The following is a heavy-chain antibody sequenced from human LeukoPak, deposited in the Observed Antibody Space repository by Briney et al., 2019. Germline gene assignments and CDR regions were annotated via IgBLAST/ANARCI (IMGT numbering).Heavy chain of an antibody. V-gene: IGHV3-48*02. J-gene: IGHJ4*02. CDR1: GFTFSSYS. CDR3: ARECSSSSGKALDY. CDR2: ISSGGSTL. Sequence: PGGSLRLSCAASGFTFSSYSMNWVRQAPGKGLEWVSYISSGGSTLHYADSVKGRFTISRDSAKSSLYLQLNSLRDEDTAVYYCARECSSSSGKALDYWGQGTLVTVSS. D-gene: IGHD2-2*01.